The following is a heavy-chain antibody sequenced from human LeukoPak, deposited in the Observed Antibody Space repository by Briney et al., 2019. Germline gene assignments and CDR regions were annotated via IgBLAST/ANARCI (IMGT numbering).Heavy chain of an antibody. CDR1: GGSFSGYY. J-gene: IGHJ6*03. Sequence: SETLSLTCAVYGGSFSGYYWSWIRQPPGKGLEWIGEINHSGSTNYNPSLKSRVTISVDTSKNQFSLKLSSVTAADTAVYYCARVGGIAAAGLYYYYYMDVWGKGTTVTVSS. CDR3: ARVGGIAAAGLYYYYYMDV. CDR2: INHSGST. V-gene: IGHV4-34*01. D-gene: IGHD6-13*01.